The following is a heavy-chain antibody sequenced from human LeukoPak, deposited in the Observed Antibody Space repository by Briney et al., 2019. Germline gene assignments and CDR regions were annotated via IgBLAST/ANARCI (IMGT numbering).Heavy chain of an antibody. V-gene: IGHV1-69*13. CDR3: ASGRVPVPGYPAGWFDP. D-gene: IGHD1-1*01. CDR1: GGTCSSYA. Sequence: GASVKVSCKASGGTCSSYAISWVRQAPGQGLEWMGGIIPIFGTANYAQKFQGRVTITADESTSTAYMELSSLRSEDTAVYYCASGRVPVPGYPAGWFDPWGQGTLVTVSS. CDR2: IIPIFGTA. J-gene: IGHJ5*02.